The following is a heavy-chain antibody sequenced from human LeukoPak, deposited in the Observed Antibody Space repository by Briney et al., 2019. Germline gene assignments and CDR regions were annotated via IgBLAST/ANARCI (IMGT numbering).Heavy chain of an antibody. CDR3: AGDSVGFDS. Sequence: SETLSLTCTVSGGSISSYYWSWIRQPAAKGLEWIGLINYSGSANYNPSLTSRVTISVDTSKKQFSLKLRSVTTADTAVYFCAGDSVGFDSWGQGTLVTVSS. V-gene: IGHV4-59*01. J-gene: IGHJ4*02. D-gene: IGHD1-26*01. CDR2: INYSGSA. CDR1: GGSISSYY.